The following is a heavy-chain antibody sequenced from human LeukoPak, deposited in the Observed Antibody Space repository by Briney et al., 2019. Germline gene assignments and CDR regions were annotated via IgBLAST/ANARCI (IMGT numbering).Heavy chain of an antibody. CDR3: ARHGFGYYKGAFDI. J-gene: IGHJ3*02. D-gene: IGHD2-15*01. CDR1: GGSISTGKEY. V-gene: IGHV4-61*02. CDR2: VYATAST. Sequence: SETLSLTCTVSGGSISTGKEYWSWMRPPAGQGLVWFGRVYATASTNYSPSLKSRATISLDTTKNHFSLKLSSVPAADTAVYYCARHGFGYYKGAFDIWGQGTMVTVSS.